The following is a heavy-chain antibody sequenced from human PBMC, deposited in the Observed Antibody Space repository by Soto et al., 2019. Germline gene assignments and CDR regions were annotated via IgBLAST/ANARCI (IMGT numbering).Heavy chain of an antibody. CDR1: GFIFSNNG. D-gene: IGHD3-10*02. CDR3: TIVRVAHSALDH. V-gene: IGHV3-30*02. J-gene: IGHJ4*02. Sequence: VGSLRLSCVDSGFIFSNNGMHWVRQTPGKGLEWVAFMSYDGSDTFYADSVKGRFTISRDNSKNTLFLHMSNLRAEDTAMYYCTIVRVAHSALDHWGQGTLVTVSS. CDR2: MSYDGSDT.